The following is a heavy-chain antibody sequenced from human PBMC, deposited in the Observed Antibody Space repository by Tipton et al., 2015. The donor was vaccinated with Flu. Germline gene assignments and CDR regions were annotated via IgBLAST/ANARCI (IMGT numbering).Heavy chain of an antibody. CDR2: ISSSGSTI. CDR1: GFTFSSYE. CDR3: ARDKIAGSADGTVLDY. J-gene: IGHJ4*02. V-gene: IGHV3-48*03. Sequence: VQLVQSGGGLVQPGGSLRLSCAASGFTFSSYEMNWVRQAPGKGLEWLSYISSSGSTISYADSVKGRFTISRDKAKNSMYLQMSSLGLADTAVYYCARDKIAGSADGTVLDYWGQGTLVTVSS. D-gene: IGHD6-13*01.